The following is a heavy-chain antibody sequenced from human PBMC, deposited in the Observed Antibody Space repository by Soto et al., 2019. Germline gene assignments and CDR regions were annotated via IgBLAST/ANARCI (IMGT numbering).Heavy chain of an antibody. D-gene: IGHD2-15*01. CDR2: ISYEGSHT. V-gene: IGHV3-30*18. Sequence: QVQLVESGGGVVQPGRSLRLSCAASGFIFSSYGMHWVRQAPGKGLEWVAVISYEGSHTYYADSVKGRFNITRDNSKNTLYLQMNSLRPEDTAVYYCAKEVHCGGGSCSRSEGFDYWGPGTLLTVSS. CDR1: GFIFSSYG. CDR3: AKEVHCGGGSCSRSEGFDY. J-gene: IGHJ4*02.